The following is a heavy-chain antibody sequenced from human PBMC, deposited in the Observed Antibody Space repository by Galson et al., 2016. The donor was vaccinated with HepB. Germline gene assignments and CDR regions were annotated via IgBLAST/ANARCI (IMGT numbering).Heavy chain of an antibody. J-gene: IGHJ3*02. CDR3: TRAGFDYGHYGTVFYI. V-gene: IGHV1-46*03. D-gene: IGHD4-17*01. CDR2: INPSGGAT. Sequence: SVKVSCKASGYMLTNYYIYWVRQAPGQGLEWMGVINPSGGATTYAQKLQGRATMTGDPSTRTAYMILSSLRAGDTAVYYCTRAGFDYGHYGTVFYIWGQGTMVTVSS. CDR1: GYMLTNYY.